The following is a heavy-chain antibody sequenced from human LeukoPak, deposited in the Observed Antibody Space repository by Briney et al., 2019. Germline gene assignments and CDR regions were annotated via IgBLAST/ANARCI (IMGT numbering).Heavy chain of an antibody. D-gene: IGHD6-13*01. CDR2: IWFDGSDR. CDR3: VRGREGSSWSLSY. Sequence: GGSLRLSCAASGFTVSSNYMSWVRQAPGKGLEWVAVIWFDGSDRNYADSVKGRFTISRGNSKNTLYLQMNSLRAEDTAVYYCVRGREGSSWSLSYWGQGTLVTVSS. V-gene: IGHV3-33*08. CDR1: GFTVSSNY. J-gene: IGHJ4*02.